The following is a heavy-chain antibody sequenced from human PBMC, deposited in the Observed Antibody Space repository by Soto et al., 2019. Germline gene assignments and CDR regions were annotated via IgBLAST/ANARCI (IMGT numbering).Heavy chain of an antibody. CDR1: GGSISSSSYY. CDR2: IYYSGST. J-gene: IGHJ6*02. V-gene: IGHV4-39*01. D-gene: IGHD3-22*01. CDR3: AAQYYYDSSGYYYVHYYGMDV. Sequence: QLQLQESGPGLVKPSETLSLTCTVSGGSISSSSYYWGWIRQPPGKGLEWIGSIYYSGSTYYNPSLKRRVTISVDTSKNQFSLKLSSVTAADTAVYYCAAQYYYDSSGYYYVHYYGMDVWGQGTTVTVSS.